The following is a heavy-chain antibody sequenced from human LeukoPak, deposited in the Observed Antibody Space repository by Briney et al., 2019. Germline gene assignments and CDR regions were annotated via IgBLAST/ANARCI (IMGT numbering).Heavy chain of an antibody. CDR1: GFTFSRHG. CDR2: ISPSGDIK. D-gene: IGHD5-24*01. Sequence: GGTLRLSCVASGFTFSRHGMNWVRQAPGKGLEWVSGISPSGDIKYYIDSVKGRFTVSRDNSKNTLYLQINSLRDDDTAVYYCAKDDAWIQFNDWGQGTLVTVSS. V-gene: IGHV3-23*01. CDR3: AKDDAWIQFND. J-gene: IGHJ4*02.